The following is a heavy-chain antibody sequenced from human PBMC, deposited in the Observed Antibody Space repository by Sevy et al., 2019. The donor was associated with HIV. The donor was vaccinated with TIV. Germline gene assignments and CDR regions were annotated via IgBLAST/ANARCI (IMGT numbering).Heavy chain of an antibody. CDR1: GFTVSDNH. D-gene: IGHD3-22*01. CDR3: ARDRVTYYYDSSGYYTSGYGVDV. V-gene: IGHV3-53*01. CDR2: IYSSDRT. Sequence: GGSLRLSCAASGFTVSDNHMNWVRQAPGKGLEWVSVIYSSDRTDYADSVKGRFTVSRDNSKNTLYLQMNSLRAEDTAVYYCARDRVTYYYDSSGYYTSGYGVDVWGQGTTVTVSS. J-gene: IGHJ6*02.